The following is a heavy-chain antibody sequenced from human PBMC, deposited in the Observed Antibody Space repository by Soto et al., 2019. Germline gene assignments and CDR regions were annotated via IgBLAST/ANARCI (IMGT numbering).Heavy chain of an antibody. J-gene: IGHJ4*02. CDR3: ARSAFFWFGESKLYNYYFDY. CDR2: INPNSGGT. V-gene: IGHV1-2*04. Sequence: EASVKVSCKASGYTFTGYYMHWVRQAPGQGLEWMGWINPNSGGTNYAQKFQGWVTMTRDTSISTAYMELSRLRSDDTAVYYCARSAFFWFGESKLYNYYFDYWGQGTLVTVSS. CDR1: GYTFTGYY. D-gene: IGHD3-10*01.